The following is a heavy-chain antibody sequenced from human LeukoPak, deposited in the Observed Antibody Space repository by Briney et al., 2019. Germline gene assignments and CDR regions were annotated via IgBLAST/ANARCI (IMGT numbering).Heavy chain of an antibody. CDR1: GGTFSSYA. CDR2: IIPIFGTA. Sequence: SVKVSCKASGGTFSSYAISWVRQAPGQGLEWMGGIIPIFGTANYAQKLQGRVTITTDESTSTAYMELSSLRSEDTAVYYCARVKTPLGSLDAFDIWGQGTMVTVSS. CDR3: ARVKTPLGSLDAFDI. D-gene: IGHD3-16*01. V-gene: IGHV1-69*05. J-gene: IGHJ3*02.